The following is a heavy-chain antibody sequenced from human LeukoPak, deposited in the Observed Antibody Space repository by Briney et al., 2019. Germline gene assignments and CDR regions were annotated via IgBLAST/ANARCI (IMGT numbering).Heavy chain of an antibody. CDR3: ARGGIRRAYYDILTGYFRFDY. D-gene: IGHD3-9*01. J-gene: IGHJ4*02. CDR2: IYYTGST. Sequence: SETLSLTCTVSGDSMSSFYWNWIRQPPGKGLEWIGYIYYTGSTNYNPSLKSRVTISVDTSKNQFSLKLSSVTAADTAVYYCARGGIRRAYYDILTGYFRFDYWGQGTLVTVSS. V-gene: IGHV4-59*01. CDR1: GDSMSSFY.